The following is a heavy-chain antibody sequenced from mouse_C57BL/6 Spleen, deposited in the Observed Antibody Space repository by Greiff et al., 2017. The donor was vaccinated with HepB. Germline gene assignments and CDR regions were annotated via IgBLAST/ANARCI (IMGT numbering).Heavy chain of an antibody. CDR2: IYPRSGNT. CDR1: GYTFTSYG. CDR3: ARSGYYGTGYYFDY. J-gene: IGHJ2*01. V-gene: IGHV1-81*01. Sequence: VQVVESGAELARPGASVKLSCKASGYTFTSYGISWVKQRTGQGLEWIGEIYPRSGNTYYNEKFKGKATLTADKSSSTAYMELRSLTSEDSAVYCCARSGYYGTGYYFDYWGQGTTLTVSS. D-gene: IGHD1-1*01.